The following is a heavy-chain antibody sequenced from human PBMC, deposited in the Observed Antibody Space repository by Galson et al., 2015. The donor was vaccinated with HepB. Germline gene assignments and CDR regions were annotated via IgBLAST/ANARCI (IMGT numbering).Heavy chain of an antibody. V-gene: IGHV1-18*04. Sequence: SVKVSCKASGYTFTRYGVSWVRQAPGQGLEWMGWISAYKGNTNYAQKLQGRVTMTTDTSTSTAYMELRSLRSDDTAVYYCAREGGIAAAGTNDYWGQGTLVTVSS. CDR2: ISAYKGNT. D-gene: IGHD6-13*01. CDR1: GYTFTRYG. J-gene: IGHJ4*02. CDR3: AREGGIAAAGTNDY.